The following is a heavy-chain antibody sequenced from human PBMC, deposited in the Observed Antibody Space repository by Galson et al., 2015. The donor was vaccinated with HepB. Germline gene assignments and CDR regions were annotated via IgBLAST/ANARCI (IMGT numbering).Heavy chain of an antibody. CDR1: GFTFSSYA. D-gene: IGHD3-22*01. V-gene: IGHV3-30-3*01. Sequence: SLRLSCAASGFTFSSYAMHWVRQAPGKGLEWAAVISYDGSNKYYADSVKGRFTISRDNSKNTLYLQMNSLRAEDTAVYYCARENPGTYYYDSSGTPPGSFDYWGQGTLVTVSS. J-gene: IGHJ4*02. CDR3: ARENPGTYYYDSSGTPPGSFDY. CDR2: ISYDGSNK.